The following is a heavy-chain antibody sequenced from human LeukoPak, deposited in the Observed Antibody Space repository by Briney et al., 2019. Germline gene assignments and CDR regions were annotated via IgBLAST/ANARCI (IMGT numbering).Heavy chain of an antibody. CDR2: INHSGST. CDR3: ARGGPGTMKKTSDY. D-gene: IGHD3-22*01. Sequence: PSETLSLTCAVYGGSFSGYYWSWIRQPPGKGLEWIGEINHSGSTNYNPSLKSRVTISVDTSKNQFSLKLSSVTAADTAVYYCARGGPGTMKKTSDYWGQGTLVTVSS. J-gene: IGHJ4*02. V-gene: IGHV4-34*01. CDR1: GGSFSGYY.